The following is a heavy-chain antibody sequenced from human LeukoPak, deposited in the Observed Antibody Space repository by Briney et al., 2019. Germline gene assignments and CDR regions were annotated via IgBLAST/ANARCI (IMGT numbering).Heavy chain of an antibody. D-gene: IGHD3-22*01. CDR2: IYYSGNT. V-gene: IGHV4-39*01. J-gene: IGHJ1*01. CDR3: ARQSKGIIVITDFQH. Sequence: SETLSLTCTVSGGSISSSSYYWGWIRQPPGKGLEWIGSIYYSGNTYYSPSLKSRVTISVDTSKNQFSLRLSSVTAADTAVYYCARQSKGIIVITDFQHWGQGTLVTVSS. CDR1: GGSISSSSYY.